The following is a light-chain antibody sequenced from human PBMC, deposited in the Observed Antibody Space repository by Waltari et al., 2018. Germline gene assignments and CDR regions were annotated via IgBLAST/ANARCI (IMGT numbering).Light chain of an antibody. Sequence: VLTQSPGPLSVSPGERATLSCRSSQSVGSNYLVWYQQQTDQAPRLLIYGATSRATGIPDRFTGSGSGTDFTLTISRLEPEDFAVYYCQQYGTSSSFGQGTRLEIK. CDR2: GAT. J-gene: IGKJ5*01. CDR3: QQYGTSSS. CDR1: QSVGSNY. V-gene: IGKV3-20*01.